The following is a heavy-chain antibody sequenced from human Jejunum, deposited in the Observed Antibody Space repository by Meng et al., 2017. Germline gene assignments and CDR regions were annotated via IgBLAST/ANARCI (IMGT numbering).Heavy chain of an antibody. CDR3: ARDHMGSLDY. CDR1: GGSVSRAGYQ. CDR2: AST. V-gene: IGHV4-61*08. J-gene: IGHJ4*02. Sequence: QVQLQESGPGLVRPSETLSLICTVSGGSVSRAGYQWGWIRQPPGKGLAWIGYASTNYNPSLKSRVTISLDTSRNQFSLSLSSVTAADTAVYYCARDHMGSLDYWGQGILVTVSS. D-gene: IGHD1-26*01.